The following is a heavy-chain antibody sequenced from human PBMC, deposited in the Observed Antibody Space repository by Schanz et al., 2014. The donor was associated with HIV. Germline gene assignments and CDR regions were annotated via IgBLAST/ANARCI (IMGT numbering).Heavy chain of an antibody. V-gene: IGHV3-7*01. D-gene: IGHD3-22*01. CDR2: IKQDGSEK. CDR3: AKDRNYYDSRYRGKGNYYYYYGMDV. J-gene: IGHJ6*02. CDR1: GFTFKSYA. Sequence: EVQLLESGGGLVQAGGSLRLSCAASGFTFKSYAMSWVRQAPGKGLEWVANIKQDGSEKYYVDSVKGRFTISRDNSKNTLYLQMKSLRPEDRAVYYCAKDRNYYDSRYRGKGNYYYYYGMDVGGQGTAVTVSS.